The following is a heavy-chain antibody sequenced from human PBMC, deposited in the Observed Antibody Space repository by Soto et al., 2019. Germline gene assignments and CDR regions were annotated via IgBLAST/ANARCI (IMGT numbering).Heavy chain of an antibody. CDR3: ERDRFKGDNWLDT. J-gene: IGHJ5*02. V-gene: IGHV6-1*01. Sequence: PSQTLSLTCAISGDSVSSNSVAWNWIRQSPSRGLEWLGRTYYRSKWYNDYAVSVKSRITINPDTSKNQFSLHLNSVTPEDKAVYYCERDRFKGDNWLDTWGQGTLVTVSS. D-gene: IGHD1-26*01. CDR2: TYYRSKWYN. CDR1: GDSVSSNSVA.